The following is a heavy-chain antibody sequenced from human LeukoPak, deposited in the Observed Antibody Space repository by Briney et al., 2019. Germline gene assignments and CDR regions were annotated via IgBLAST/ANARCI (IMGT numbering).Heavy chain of an antibody. CDR1: GFPFSSHA. CDR2: ISNGKT. D-gene: IGHD2-15*01. V-gene: IGHV3-23*01. Sequence: HGGSLRLFCAASGFPFSSHAMSWVRQPPGKGLEWVAAISNGKTYYADSVRGRFAISRDDSTNTVYLHMNSLRDEDTALYHCVREAGYCAPVCVKTNWFDPWGQGTLVTVSS. J-gene: IGHJ5*02. CDR3: VREAGYCAPVCVKTNWFDP.